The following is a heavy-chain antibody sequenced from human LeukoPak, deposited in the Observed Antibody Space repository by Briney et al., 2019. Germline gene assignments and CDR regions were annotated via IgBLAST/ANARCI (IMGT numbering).Heavy chain of an antibody. Sequence: ASVKVSCKASGYTFTGYYMHWVRQAPGQGLEWMGWINPNGGGTNYAQKFQGRVSMTRDTSISTAYMELSRLRSDDTAVYYCAGERLQLVRTTVRDDAFDIWGQGTMVTVSS. CDR3: AGERLQLVRTTVRDDAFDI. D-gene: IGHD6-13*01. CDR1: GYTFTGYY. CDR2: INPNGGGT. V-gene: IGHV1-2*02. J-gene: IGHJ3*02.